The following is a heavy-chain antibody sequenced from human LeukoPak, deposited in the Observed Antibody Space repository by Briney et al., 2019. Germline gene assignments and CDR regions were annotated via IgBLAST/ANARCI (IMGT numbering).Heavy chain of an antibody. Sequence: ASVKVSCKASGYTFTGSYMHWVRQAPGQGLEWMGWINPNSGGTNYAQKFQGRVTMTRGTSISTAYMELSRLRSDDTAVYYCARGTGSATGRWFDPWGQGTLVTVSS. D-gene: IGHD3-10*01. CDR3: ARGTGSATGRWFDP. CDR1: GYTFTGSY. V-gene: IGHV1-2*02. J-gene: IGHJ5*02. CDR2: INPNSGGT.